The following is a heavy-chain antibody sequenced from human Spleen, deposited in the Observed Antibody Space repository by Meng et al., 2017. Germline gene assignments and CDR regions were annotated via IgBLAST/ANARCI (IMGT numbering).Heavy chain of an antibody. CDR1: VGCFSHYY. D-gene: IGHD3-22*01. Sequence: SVACLLMPSVTLSLTFAVYVGCFSHYYWNRLRQPPGKGLEWIAYFYYSGTTNYNPSLRSRVTVSVDTSKNQFYLKLTSVTAADTAVYYCARTSYDETGFYSPSVDFWGQGALVTVSS. CDR3: ARTSYDETGFYSPSVDF. CDR2: FYYSGTT. J-gene: IGHJ4*02. V-gene: IGHV4-34*11.